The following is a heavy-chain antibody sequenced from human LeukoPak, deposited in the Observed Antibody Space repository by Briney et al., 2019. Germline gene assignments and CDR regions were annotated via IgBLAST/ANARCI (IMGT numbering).Heavy chain of an antibody. V-gene: IGHV1-46*01. D-gene: IGHD2-2*01. CDR3: AYVVPAAHHYYGMDV. CDR1: GYTFTSYG. CDR2: INPSGGST. J-gene: IGHJ6*02. Sequence: ASVKVSCKASGYTFTSYGISWVRQAPGQGLEWMGIINPSGGSTSYAQKFQGRVTMTRDTSTSTVYMELSSLRSEDTAVYYCAYVVPAAHHYYGMDVWGQGTTVTVSS.